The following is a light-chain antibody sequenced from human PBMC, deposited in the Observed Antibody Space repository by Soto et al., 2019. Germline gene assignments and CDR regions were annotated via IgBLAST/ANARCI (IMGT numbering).Light chain of an antibody. V-gene: IGLV1-44*01. Sequence: QSVLTQAPSVSGAPGQRVTISCSGSRSNIGSQGVQWFQHIPGTAPKLLMQNNNDPPSGVPDRFSGSKSGTSASLSISGLQSEDEGDYYCATWDDSQDGPVFGGGTKVTVL. J-gene: IGLJ2*01. CDR2: NNN. CDR1: RSNIGSQG. CDR3: ATWDDSQDGPV.